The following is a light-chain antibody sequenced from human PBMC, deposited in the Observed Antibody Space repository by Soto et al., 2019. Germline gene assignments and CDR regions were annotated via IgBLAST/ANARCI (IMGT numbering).Light chain of an antibody. V-gene: IGKV3-15*01. CDR1: HYVYSN. J-gene: IGKJ1*01. CDR3: QQYRNLWT. Sequence: EIVMTQSPATLSVSPGGRATLSCTASHYVYSNVAWFQQRPGQAPRLLIYRASTRATGTPARFSGSGSGTEFTLTITSLQSEDFALYYCQQYRNLWTFGQGTEVEIK. CDR2: RAS.